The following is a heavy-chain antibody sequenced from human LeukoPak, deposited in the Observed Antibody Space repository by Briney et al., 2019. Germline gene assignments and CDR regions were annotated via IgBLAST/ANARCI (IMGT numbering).Heavy chain of an antibody. CDR1: GFTFSSHW. CDR2: IKSDGSST. Sequence: GGSLRLSCAASGFTFSSHWMHWVRQAPGQGLVWVSRIKSDGSSTSYAESVNGRFTVSRYNAKNTLYLQMNNLGVEDTAVYYCARGSVTDISRKSDVFDIWGQGKMVTV. D-gene: IGHD2-21*02. CDR3: ARGSVTDISRKSDVFDI. J-gene: IGHJ3*02. V-gene: IGHV3-74*01.